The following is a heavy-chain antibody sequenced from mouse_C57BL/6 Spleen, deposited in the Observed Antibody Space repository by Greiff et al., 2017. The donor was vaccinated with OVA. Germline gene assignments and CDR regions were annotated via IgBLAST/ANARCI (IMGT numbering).Heavy chain of an antibody. CDR3: GRGDGYYEEDY. CDR1: GYTFTSYW. V-gene: IGHV1-64*01. J-gene: IGHJ4*01. CDR2: IHPNSGST. D-gene: IGHD2-3*01. Sequence: QVQLQQPGAELVKPGASVKLSCKASGYTFTSYWMHWVKQRPGQGLEWIGMIHPNSGSTNYNEKFKSKATLTVDKSSSTAYMQLSSLTSEDSAVYCCGRGDGYYEEDYWGQGTSVTVSS.